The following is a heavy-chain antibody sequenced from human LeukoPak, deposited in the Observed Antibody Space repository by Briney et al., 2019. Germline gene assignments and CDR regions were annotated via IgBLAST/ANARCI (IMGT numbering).Heavy chain of an antibody. CDR1: GFTFSSYA. CDR2: ISCDGSNK. V-gene: IGHV3-30*04. J-gene: IGHJ4*02. D-gene: IGHD6-13*01. Sequence: PGGSLSLSCAAPGFTFSSYAVHWVRQAAGKGLEWVAVISCDGSNKYYADSVKGRFTISRDNSKNTLYLQMNSLRAEDTAVYYCARPAGAAAGYFDYWGQGTLVTVSS. CDR3: ARPAGAAAGYFDY.